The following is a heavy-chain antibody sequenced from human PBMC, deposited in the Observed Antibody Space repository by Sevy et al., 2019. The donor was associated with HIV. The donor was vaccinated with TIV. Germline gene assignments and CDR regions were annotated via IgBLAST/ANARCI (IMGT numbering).Heavy chain of an antibody. J-gene: IGHJ4*02. CDR1: GFTFSNAW. CDR3: TTDHRRDGIVVVPFEY. CDR2: IRSKAGGGPT. V-gene: IGHV3-15*01. D-gene: IGHD2-15*01. Sequence: GGSLRLSCAASGFTFSNAWMSWVRQSPGKGLEWVGRIRSKAGGGPTDYAKIVKGKFTISRDDSRDILYLQLNSLETEDTAVYYCTTDHRRDGIVVVPFEYWGQGTLVTVSS.